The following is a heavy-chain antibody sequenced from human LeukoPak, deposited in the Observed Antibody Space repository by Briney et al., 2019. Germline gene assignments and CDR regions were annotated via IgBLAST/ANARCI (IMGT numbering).Heavy chain of an antibody. D-gene: IGHD2-21*01. CDR1: GGSISSGDYY. CDR2: IYYSGST. Sequence: PSETLSLTCTVSGGSISSGDYYWSWIRQPPGKGLEWIGYIYYSGSTYYNPSLKSRVTISVDTSKNQFSLKLSSVTAADTAVYYCAREHILPTYPSSYWYFDLWGRGTLVTVSS. J-gene: IGHJ2*01. V-gene: IGHV4-30-4*01. CDR3: AREHILPTYPSSYWYFDL.